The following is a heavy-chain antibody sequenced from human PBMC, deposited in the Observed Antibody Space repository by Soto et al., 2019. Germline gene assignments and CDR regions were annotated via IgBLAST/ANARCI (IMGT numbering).Heavy chain of an antibody. Sequence: GGSLRLSCAASGFTFDDYGMSWVRQAPGKGLEWVSGINWNGGSTGYADSVKGRFTISRDNAKNSLYLQMNSLRAEDTALYYCARDIDYYDSSGYSNDAFDIWGQGTMVTVSS. V-gene: IGHV3-20*04. J-gene: IGHJ3*02. CDR1: GFTFDDYG. CDR3: ARDIDYYDSSGYSNDAFDI. CDR2: INWNGGST. D-gene: IGHD3-22*01.